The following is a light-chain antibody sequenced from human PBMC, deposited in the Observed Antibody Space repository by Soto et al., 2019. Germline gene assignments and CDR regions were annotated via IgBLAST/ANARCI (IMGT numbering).Light chain of an antibody. Sequence: QSVLTQPPSVSGAPGQRVTISCTGSTSNIGADYDVHWYQQRPGAAPKLLISANWNRPSGVPDRFHGSKSVSSASLVITGLQAEDEADYYCQSYDVTLSAWVFGGGTKVTVL. CDR2: ANW. J-gene: IGLJ3*02. CDR1: TSNIGADYD. CDR3: QSYDVTLSAWV. V-gene: IGLV1-40*01.